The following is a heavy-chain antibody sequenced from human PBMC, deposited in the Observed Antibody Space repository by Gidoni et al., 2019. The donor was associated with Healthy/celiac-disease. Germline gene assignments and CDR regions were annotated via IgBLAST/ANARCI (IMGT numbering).Heavy chain of an antibody. V-gene: IGHV3-48*04. CDR3: ARAILRQGYCSGGSCSEGFDY. J-gene: IGHJ4*02. CDR1: GFTSSSYS. CDR2: ISSSSSTI. Sequence: EVQLVESGGGLVQPGGSLRLSCAASGFTSSSYSMNWVRQAPGKGLEWVSYISSSSSTIYYADAVKGRFTISRDNAKNSLYLQMNSLRAEDTAVYYCARAILRQGYCSGGSCSEGFDYWGQGTLVTVSS. D-gene: IGHD2-15*01.